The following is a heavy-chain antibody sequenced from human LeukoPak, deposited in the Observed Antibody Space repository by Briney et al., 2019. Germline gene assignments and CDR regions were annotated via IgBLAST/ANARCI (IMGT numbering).Heavy chain of an antibody. CDR2: ISSSSTYI. CDR1: GFTFSNYN. V-gene: IGHV3-21*01. D-gene: IGHD1-26*01. Sequence: GGSLRLSCAASGFTFSNYNMNWVRQAPGKGLEWVSSISSSSTYIFYADSVKGRFAISRDNAKNSLYLQMSSLRAEDTAVYYCARYSGTYCDYWGQGTHLTVSS. CDR3: ARYSGTYCDY. J-gene: IGHJ4*02.